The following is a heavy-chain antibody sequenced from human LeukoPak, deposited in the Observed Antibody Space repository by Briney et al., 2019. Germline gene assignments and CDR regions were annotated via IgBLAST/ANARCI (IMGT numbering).Heavy chain of an antibody. D-gene: IGHD3-22*01. CDR3: ARDRVSYDSSGLDAFDI. CDR1: GGSISSYY. J-gene: IGHJ3*02. V-gene: IGHV4-59*01. CDR2: IYYSGST. Sequence: SETLSLTCTVSGGSISSYYWSWIRQPPGKRLEWIGYIYYSGSTNYNPSLKSRVTISVDTSKNQFSLKLSSVTAADTAVYYCARDRVSYDSSGLDAFDIWGQGKMVTVSS.